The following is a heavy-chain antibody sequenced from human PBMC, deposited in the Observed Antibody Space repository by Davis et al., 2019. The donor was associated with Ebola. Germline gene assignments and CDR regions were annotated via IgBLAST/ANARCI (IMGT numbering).Heavy chain of an antibody. CDR1: GYSISSGYY. V-gene: IGHV4-38-2*02. Sequence: MPSETLSLTCTVSGYSISSGYYWGWIRQPPGKGLEWIGSIYHSGSTYYNPSLKSRVTISVDTSKNQFSLKLSSVTAADTAVYYCARPSYPPKWGQGTLVTVSS. CDR3: ARPSYPPK. J-gene: IGHJ4*02. D-gene: IGHD2-2*01. CDR2: IYHSGST.